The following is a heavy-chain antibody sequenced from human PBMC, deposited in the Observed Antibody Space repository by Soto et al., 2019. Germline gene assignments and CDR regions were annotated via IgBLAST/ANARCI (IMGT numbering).Heavy chain of an antibody. J-gene: IGHJ4*02. V-gene: IGHV3-53*04. CDR3: ARGGGFYGENGYFDY. D-gene: IGHD4-17*01. Sequence: PGGSLRLSCAASGFTVSSNYMSWVRQAPGKGLEWVSVIYSGGSTYYADSVKGRFTISRHNSKNTLYLQMNSLRAEDTAVYYCARGGGFYGENGYFDYWGQGTLVTVSS. CDR2: IYSGGST. CDR1: GFTVSSNY.